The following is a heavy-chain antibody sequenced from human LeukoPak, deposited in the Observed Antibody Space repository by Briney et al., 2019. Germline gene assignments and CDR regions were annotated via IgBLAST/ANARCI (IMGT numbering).Heavy chain of an antibody. CDR1: GFTFSSTS. CDR3: TTEGRVAGTHHPFDY. D-gene: IGHD6-19*01. V-gene: IGHV3-23*01. Sequence: GGSLRLSCAASGFTFSSTSMSWVRQAPGKGLEWVAVTVGGGDGTYYADSVKGRFTISRDNSNNTLYLQMNSLKTEDTAVYYCTTEGRVAGTHHPFDYWGQGTLITVSS. J-gene: IGHJ4*02. CDR2: TVGGGDGT.